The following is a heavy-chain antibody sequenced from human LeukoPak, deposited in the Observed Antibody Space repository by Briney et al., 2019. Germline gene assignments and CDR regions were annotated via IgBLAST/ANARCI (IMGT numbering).Heavy chain of an antibody. J-gene: IGHJ4*02. CDR2: ISSSSSYI. CDR1: GFTFSSYS. CDR3: ARSRAYCSSTSCSLLYYFDY. Sequence: GGSLRLSCAASGFTFSSYSMNWVRQAPGKGLEWVSSISSSSSYIYYADSVKGRFTISRDNAKNSLYLQMNSLRAEDTAVYYCARSRAYCSSTSCSLLYYFDYWGQGTLVTVSS. V-gene: IGHV3-21*01. D-gene: IGHD2-2*01.